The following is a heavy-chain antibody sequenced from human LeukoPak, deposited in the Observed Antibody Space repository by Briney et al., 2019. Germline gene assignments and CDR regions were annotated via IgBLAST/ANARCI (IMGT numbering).Heavy chain of an antibody. V-gene: IGHV3-30*02. CDR2: IRYDGSNK. D-gene: IGHD1-14*01. CDR3: ARAAQPGFDP. CDR1: GFTFSSYG. J-gene: IGHJ5*02. Sequence: QAGGSLRLSCAASGFTFSSYGMHWVRQAPGKGLEWVAFIRYDGSNKYYADSVKGRFTISRDNSKNTLYLQMNSLRAEDTAVYYCARAAQPGFDPWGQGTLVTVSS.